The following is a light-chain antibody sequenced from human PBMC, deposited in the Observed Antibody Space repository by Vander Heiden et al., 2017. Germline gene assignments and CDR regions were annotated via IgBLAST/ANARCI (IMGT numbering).Light chain of an antibody. CDR2: NDS. Sequence: SYELTQPPSVSVSPGQTASITCSVDELPKQYAYWDQQKPGQAPVLVINNDSRRRSGSPEQFFGSSSGATVTLTISGVQAEKEAAYYCRSADSSGTDPYVFGTGTKVTVL. V-gene: IGLV3-25*02. CDR1: ELPKQY. J-gene: IGLJ1*01. CDR3: RSADSSGTDPYV.